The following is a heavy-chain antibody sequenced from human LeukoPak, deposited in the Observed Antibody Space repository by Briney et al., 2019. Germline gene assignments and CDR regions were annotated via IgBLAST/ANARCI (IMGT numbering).Heavy chain of an antibody. J-gene: IGHJ4*02. Sequence: SATLSLTCAVYGGSFSGYYWSWIRQPPGEGLEWIGEINHSGSTNYNPSLKGRVTISVDTSKNQFSLKLSSVTAADTAVYYCASRGAPLGAAAAPGGWGQGTLVIVSS. CDR3: ASRGAPLGAAAAPGG. D-gene: IGHD6-13*01. CDR2: INHSGST. V-gene: IGHV4-34*01. CDR1: GGSFSGYY.